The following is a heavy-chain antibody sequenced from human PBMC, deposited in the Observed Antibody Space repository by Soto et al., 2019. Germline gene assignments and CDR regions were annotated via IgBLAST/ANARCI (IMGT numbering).Heavy chain of an antibody. CDR1: GFTFSSYG. V-gene: IGHV3-30*18. CDR2: ISYDGSNK. Sequence: GGSLRLSCAASGFTFSSYGMHWVRQAPGKGLEWVAVISYDGSNKYYADSVKGRFTISRDNSKNTLYLQMNSLRAEDTAVYYCAKDLIAMVKDYYYYGMDVWGQGTTVTVSS. CDR3: AKDLIAMVKDYYYYGMDV. D-gene: IGHD2-21*01. J-gene: IGHJ6*02.